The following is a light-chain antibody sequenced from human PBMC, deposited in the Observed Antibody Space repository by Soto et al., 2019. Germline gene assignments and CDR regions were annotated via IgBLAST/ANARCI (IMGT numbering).Light chain of an antibody. Sequence: QAVVTQEPSLTVSPGETVTLTGGSSTGAVTSGHYSYWFQQKPGQAPRTLIYHTSNKHSWTPARFSGSLFGGKAALTLSGAQPEDEAEYYCLLFYSGPGVFGGGTKLTVL. V-gene: IGLV7-46*01. CDR2: HTS. CDR3: LLFYSGPGV. J-gene: IGLJ2*01. CDR1: TGAVTSGHY.